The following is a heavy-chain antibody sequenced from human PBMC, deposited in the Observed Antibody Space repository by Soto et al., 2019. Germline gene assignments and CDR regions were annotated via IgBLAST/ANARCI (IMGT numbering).Heavy chain of an antibody. V-gene: IGHV1-69*01. Sequence: QVQLVQSGAEVKKPGSSVKVSCKASGGTFSSYAISWVRQAPGQGLEWMGGIIPIFGTANYAQTFQGRVTITADESTSTAYMELSSLRSEDTAVYYCARDARGIVVVPAAIRSGDAFDIWGQGTMVTVSS. CDR2: IIPIFGTA. D-gene: IGHD2-2*02. CDR1: GGTFSSYA. CDR3: ARDARGIVVVPAAIRSGDAFDI. J-gene: IGHJ3*02.